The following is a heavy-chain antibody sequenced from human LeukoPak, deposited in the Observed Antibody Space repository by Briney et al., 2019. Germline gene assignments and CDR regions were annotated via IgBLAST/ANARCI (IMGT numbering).Heavy chain of an antibody. Sequence: ASVTVTLKSSGYTFICSFMHWVRQAPGPGLEWMGCINSNTGGTRFAQKFQDRVTITRDTSISTVYMELSSLRFDDTGVYYCVRADPVDYWGQGTHITVSS. CDR2: INSNTGGT. CDR1: GYTFICSF. J-gene: IGHJ4*02. CDR3: VRADPVDY. V-gene: IGHV1-2*02.